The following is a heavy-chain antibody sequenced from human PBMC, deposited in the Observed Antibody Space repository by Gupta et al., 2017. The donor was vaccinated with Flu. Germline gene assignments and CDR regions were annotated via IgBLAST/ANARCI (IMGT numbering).Heavy chain of an antibody. Sequence: QVQLVQSGAEVKKPGSSVKVSCKASGGTFSSYAISWVRQAPGQGLGWMGGIIPIFGTANYAQKFQGRVKITADESTSTAYMELSSLRSEDTAVYYCARGKTNYDSSGYRPGDDAFDIWGQGTMVTVSS. CDR1: GGTFSSYA. J-gene: IGHJ3*02. CDR3: ARGKTNYDSSGYRPGDDAFDI. D-gene: IGHD3-22*01. CDR2: IIPIFGTA. V-gene: IGHV1-69*01.